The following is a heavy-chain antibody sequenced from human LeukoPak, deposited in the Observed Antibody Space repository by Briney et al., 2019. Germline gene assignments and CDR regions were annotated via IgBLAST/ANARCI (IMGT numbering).Heavy chain of an antibody. J-gene: IGHJ4*02. CDR1: GYTFTIYY. Sequence: ASVKVSFKASGYTFTIYYMHWVRQAPGQGLEWMGQVSPSGATTYAQKFRGRVIMTRDTSTSTLNMELSDLTSEDTAVYHCAKDSGAYGPDYWGQGTLLTVSS. CDR3: AKDSGAYGPDY. V-gene: IGHV1-46*01. D-gene: IGHD4-17*01. CDR2: VSPSGAT.